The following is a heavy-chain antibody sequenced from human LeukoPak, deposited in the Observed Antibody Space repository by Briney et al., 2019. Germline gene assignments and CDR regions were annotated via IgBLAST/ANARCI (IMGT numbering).Heavy chain of an antibody. J-gene: IGHJ4*02. Sequence: GGSLRLSCETSGFTFSSFGMHWFRQAPGKGLEWVSYISSSGGTRYYADSVKGRFTISRDNAKNSLYLQMNSLRAEDTAVYYCATLTVASSFDYWGQGTLVTVSS. D-gene: IGHD6-19*01. CDR1: GFTFSSFG. CDR3: ATLTVASSFDY. V-gene: IGHV3-48*03. CDR2: ISSSGGTR.